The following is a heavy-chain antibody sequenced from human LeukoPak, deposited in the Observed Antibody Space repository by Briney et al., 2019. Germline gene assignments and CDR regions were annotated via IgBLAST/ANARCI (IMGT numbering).Heavy chain of an antibody. Sequence: PGGSLGLYCEASGFTFSSYGMHWVRQAPGKGLVWVAVISYDGSNKYYAESVKGRFTISRDNSKNTLYLQMNSLRAEDTAVYYCAKGGGDYYGFDYWGQGTLVTVSS. D-gene: IGHD3-10*01. CDR2: ISYDGSNK. CDR3: AKGGGDYYGFDY. V-gene: IGHV3-30*18. CDR1: GFTFSSYG. J-gene: IGHJ4*02.